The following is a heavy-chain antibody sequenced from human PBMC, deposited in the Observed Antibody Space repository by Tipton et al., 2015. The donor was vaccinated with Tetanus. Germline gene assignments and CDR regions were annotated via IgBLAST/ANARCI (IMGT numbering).Heavy chain of an antibody. CDR1: GGSISSGTYY. V-gene: IGHV4-61*01. CDR3: ARHKDYYYYVMDV. CDR2: IDYSGST. Sequence: TLSLTCTVSGGSISSGTYYWSWIRQSSGKGLEWIGYIDYSGSTNYNPSLKSRVTISVDTSKNQFSLKLNSVTAADTAVYYCARHKDYYYYVMDVWGQGTTVTVSS. J-gene: IGHJ6*02.